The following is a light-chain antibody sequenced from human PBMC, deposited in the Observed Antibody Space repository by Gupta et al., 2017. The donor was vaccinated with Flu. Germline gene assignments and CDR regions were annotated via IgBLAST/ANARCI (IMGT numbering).Light chain of an antibody. CDR1: QSISSY. CDR3: QQSYSTPGT. Sequence: DIQMTQSPSSLSAPVVDRVTITCRASQSISSYLNWYQQKPGKAPKLLIYAASSLQSGVPSRFSGSGSGTDFTLTISSLQPEDFATYYCQQSYSTPGTFGQGTKLEIK. V-gene: IGKV1-39*01. J-gene: IGKJ2*01. CDR2: AAS.